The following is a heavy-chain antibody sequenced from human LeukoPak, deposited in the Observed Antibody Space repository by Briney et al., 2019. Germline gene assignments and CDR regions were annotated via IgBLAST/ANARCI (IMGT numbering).Heavy chain of an antibody. CDR3: ARVRIVVVVAAESFDY. CDR1: GFTFSSYW. D-gene: IGHD2-15*01. J-gene: IGHJ4*02. CDR2: IKQDGSEK. Sequence: PGGSLRPSCAASGFTFSSYWMSWVRQAPGKGLEWVANIKQDGSEKYYVDSVKGRFTISRDNAKNSLYLQMNSLRAEDTAVYYCARVRIVVVVAAESFDYWGQGTLVTVSS. V-gene: IGHV3-7*01.